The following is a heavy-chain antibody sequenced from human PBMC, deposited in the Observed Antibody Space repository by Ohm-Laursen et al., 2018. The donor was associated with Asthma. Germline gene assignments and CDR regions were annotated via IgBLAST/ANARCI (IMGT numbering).Heavy chain of an antibody. CDR3: ARDVMEWYLPAFDF. CDR1: GFTVSSNY. D-gene: IGHD3-3*01. CDR2: IYSGGST. J-gene: IGHJ4*02. V-gene: IGHV3-53*05. Sequence: SLRLSCAASGFTVSSNYMSWVRQAPGKGLEWVSVIYSGGSTYYAESVKGRFTISRDNSMNTLYVQMNSLRPDDTAVYYCARDVMEWYLPAFDFWGQGTLVTVSS.